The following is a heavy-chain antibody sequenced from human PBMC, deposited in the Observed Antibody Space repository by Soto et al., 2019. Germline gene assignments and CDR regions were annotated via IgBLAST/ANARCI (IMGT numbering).Heavy chain of an antibody. CDR3: ARDDSSDSSYYYYGMDV. CDR1: GGSISSGDYY. Sequence: SETLSLTCTVSGGSISSGDYYWSWIRQPPGKGLEWIGYIYYSGSTYYNPSLKSRVTISVDTSKNQFSLKLSSVTAADTAVYYCARDDSSDSSYYYYGMDVWGQGTTVTVSS. CDR2: IYYSGST. J-gene: IGHJ6*02. V-gene: IGHV4-30-4*01. D-gene: IGHD6-19*01.